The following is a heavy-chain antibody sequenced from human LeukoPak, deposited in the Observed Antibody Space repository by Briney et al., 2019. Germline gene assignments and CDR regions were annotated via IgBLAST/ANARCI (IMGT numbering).Heavy chain of an antibody. J-gene: IGHJ4*02. CDR2: IYSGGST. CDR1: GFTVSSNY. V-gene: IGHV3-53*01. Sequence: GGSLRLSCAASGFTVSSNYMSWVRQAPGKGLEWVSVIYSGGSTYYADSVKGRFTISRDNSKNTLYLQMNSLRAEDTAVYYCAKGPYYYDSSGYLPKHDYWGQGTLVTVSS. CDR3: AKGPYYYDSSGYLPKHDY. D-gene: IGHD3-22*01.